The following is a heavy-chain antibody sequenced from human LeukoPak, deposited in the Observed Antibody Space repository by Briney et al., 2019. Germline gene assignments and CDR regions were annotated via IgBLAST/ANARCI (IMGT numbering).Heavy chain of an antibody. CDR2: IIPIFGTA. J-gene: IGHJ4*02. D-gene: IGHD3-9*01. CDR3: ASGPGDILTGYSYYFDY. Sequence: ASVKVSCKASGGTFSSYAISWVRQAPGQGLEWMGGIIPIFGTANYAQKFQGRVTITTDESTSTAYMELSSLRFEDTAVYYCASGPGDILTGYSYYFDYWGQGTLVTVSS. CDR1: GGTFSSYA. V-gene: IGHV1-69*05.